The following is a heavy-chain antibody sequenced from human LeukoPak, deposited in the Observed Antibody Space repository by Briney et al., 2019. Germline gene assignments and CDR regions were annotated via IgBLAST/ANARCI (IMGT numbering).Heavy chain of an antibody. CDR2: FDPEDGET. CDR1: GYTLTELS. CDR3: ARAPRGIAVAGKIDY. J-gene: IGHJ4*02. D-gene: IGHD6-19*01. Sequence: ASVKVSCKVSGYTLTELSMHWVRQAPGKGLEWMGGFDPEDGETIYAQKFQGRVTMTTDTSTSTAYMELRSLRSDDTAVYYCARAPRGIAVAGKIDYWGQGTLVTVSS. V-gene: IGHV1-24*01.